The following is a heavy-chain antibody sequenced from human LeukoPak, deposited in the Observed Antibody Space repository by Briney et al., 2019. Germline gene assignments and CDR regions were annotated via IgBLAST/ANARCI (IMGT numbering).Heavy chain of an antibody. Sequence: GGSLRLSCAASGFTFSSYSMNWVRQAPGKGLEWVSYISSSSSTIYYADSVKGRFTISRDNAKNSLYLQMNSLRAEDTAVYYCARDPGSWYYYYMDVWGKGTTVTVSS. CDR3: ARDPGSWYYYYMDV. J-gene: IGHJ6*03. CDR2: ISSSSSTI. V-gene: IGHV3-48*01. CDR1: GFTFSSYS. D-gene: IGHD6-13*01.